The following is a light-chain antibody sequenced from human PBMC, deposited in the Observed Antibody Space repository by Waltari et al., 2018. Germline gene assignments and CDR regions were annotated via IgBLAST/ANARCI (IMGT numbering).Light chain of an antibody. Sequence: QSALTQPASVSGSPGQSITISCTRTSSDIGAYNFVSCYQKHPGKAPKVMIYDVNNRPSGVSSRFSGSKSGNTASLTISGLQAEDEADYYCSSYTTGSTRYVFGSGTKVTVL. V-gene: IGLV2-14*03. J-gene: IGLJ1*01. CDR1: SSDIGAYNF. CDR2: DVN. CDR3: SSYTTGSTRYV.